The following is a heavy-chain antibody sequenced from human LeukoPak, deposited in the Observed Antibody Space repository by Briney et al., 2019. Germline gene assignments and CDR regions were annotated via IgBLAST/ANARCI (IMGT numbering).Heavy chain of an antibody. CDR2: ISYDGSNK. Sequence: GGSLRLSCAASGFTFSSYAMHWVRQAPGKGLEWVAVISYDGSNKYYADSVKGRFTISRDNSKNTLYLQMNSLRAEDTAVYYCARRQQLATFADYWGQGTLVTVSS. D-gene: IGHD6-13*01. J-gene: IGHJ4*02. CDR1: GFTFSSYA. CDR3: ARRQQLATFADY. V-gene: IGHV3-30-3*01.